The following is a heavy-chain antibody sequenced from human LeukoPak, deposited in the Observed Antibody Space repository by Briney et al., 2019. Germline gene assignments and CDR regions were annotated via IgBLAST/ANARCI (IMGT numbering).Heavy chain of an antibody. J-gene: IGHJ4*02. CDR1: GFTFSSYW. CDR3: ARDPERGSYFDY. CDR2: MNQDGRER. D-gene: IGHD1-26*01. Sequence: GGSLRLSCAASGFTFSSYWMTWVRQAPGKGLEWVARMNQDGRERYYVHSSRGRFTISRDNAKNSLSLQMSTLRAADTAVYYCARDPERGSYFDYWGQGTPVTVSS. V-gene: IGHV3-7*01.